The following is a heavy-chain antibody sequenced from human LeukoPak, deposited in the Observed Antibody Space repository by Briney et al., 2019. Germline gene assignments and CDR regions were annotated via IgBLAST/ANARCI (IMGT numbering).Heavy chain of an antibody. J-gene: IGHJ5*02. CDR3: ARGYSSGWNGRVSFDP. V-gene: IGHV4-59*02. CDR2: FYHSGGT. D-gene: IGHD6-19*01. CDR1: GGSVSSYY. Sequence: SETLSLTCTVSGGSVSSYYWNWIRQPPGKGLEWLGYFYHSGGTHYNPSLKSGVTISVDTSKNQVSLNLKSVTAADTAVYYCARGYSSGWNGRVSFDPWGQGTLVTVSS.